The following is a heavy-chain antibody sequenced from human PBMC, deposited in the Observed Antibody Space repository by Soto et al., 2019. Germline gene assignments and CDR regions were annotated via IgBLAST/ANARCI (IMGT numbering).Heavy chain of an antibody. V-gene: IGHV3-23*01. CDR1: GFTFSGYA. CDR3: ARYMFGPPCHYLAV. Sequence: PGGSLRLSCAASGFTFSGYAMSWVRQAPGEGLEWVSAINSAGGTYYADSVRGQFTITRDNSKNTMYLQMNSLRAEDTAAYYCARYMFGPPCHYLAVWAKRSTVTVSS. CDR2: INSAGGT. J-gene: IGHJ6*03. D-gene: IGHD3-3*02.